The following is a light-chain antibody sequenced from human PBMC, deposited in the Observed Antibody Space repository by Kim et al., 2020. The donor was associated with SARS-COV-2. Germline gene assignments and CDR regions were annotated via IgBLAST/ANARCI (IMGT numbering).Light chain of an antibody. CDR2: DVS. CDR1: SSDVGGYNY. J-gene: IGLJ2*01. CDR3: SSYTSSSTLL. V-gene: IGLV2-14*03. Sequence: QSALTQPASVSGSPGQSITISCTGTSSDVGGYNYVSWYQQHPGKAPKLMIYDVSKRSSGVSNRFSGSKSGNTASLTISGLQAEDEADYYCSSYTSSSTLLFGGGTKLTVL.